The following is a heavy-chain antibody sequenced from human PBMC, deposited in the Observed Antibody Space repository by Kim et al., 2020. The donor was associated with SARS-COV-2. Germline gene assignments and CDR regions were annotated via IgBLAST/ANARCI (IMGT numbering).Heavy chain of an antibody. D-gene: IGHD5-12*01. CDR1: GSTFSSYA. CDR2: IIPIFGTA. CDR3: ARDQTPGYSGYEDDY. V-gene: IGHV1-69*13. Sequence: SVKVSCKASGSTFSSYAISWVRQAPGQGLEWMGGIIPIFGTANYAQKFQGRVTITADESTSTAYMELSSLRSEDTAVYYCARDQTPGYSGYEDDYWGQGTLVTVSS. J-gene: IGHJ4*02.